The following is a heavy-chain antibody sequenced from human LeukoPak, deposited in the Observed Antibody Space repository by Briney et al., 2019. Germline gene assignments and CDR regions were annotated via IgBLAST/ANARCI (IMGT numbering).Heavy chain of an antibody. D-gene: IGHD2-21*01. J-gene: IGHJ4*02. V-gene: IGHV3-23*01. CDR3: AKDFRIGYSAHFDY. CDR1: GFTFRSHA. Sequence: GGSLRLSCVGSGFTFRSHAMSWVRQAPEKGLEFVSGIYENGGTTYYADSVKGRFSISRDNSKNTLYLRMDSLRGEDTAVYYCAKDFRIGYSAHFDYWGQGALVTVSS. CDR2: IYENGGTT.